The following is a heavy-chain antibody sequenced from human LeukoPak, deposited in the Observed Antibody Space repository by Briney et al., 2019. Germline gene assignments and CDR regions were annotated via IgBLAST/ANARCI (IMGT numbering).Heavy chain of an antibody. CDR2: IYHSGST. Sequence: SETLSLTCTVSGGSISSYYWSWIRQPPGKGLEWIGYIYHSGSTNYNPSLKSRVTISVDTSKNQFSLKLSSVTAADTAVYYCARDNWIDYYYYGMDVWGQGTTVTVSS. V-gene: IGHV4-59*01. J-gene: IGHJ6*02. CDR3: ARDNWIDYYYYGMDV. CDR1: GGSISSYY. D-gene: IGHD2-2*03.